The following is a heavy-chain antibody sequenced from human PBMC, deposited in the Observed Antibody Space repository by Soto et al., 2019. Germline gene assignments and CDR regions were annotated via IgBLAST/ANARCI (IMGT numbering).Heavy chain of an antibody. CDR2: ISSSSSTI. J-gene: IGHJ4*02. CDR3: ARDGLDYGDYVRRAFDY. Sequence: LRLSCAASGFTFSSYSMNLVRQAPLKGLEWVSYISSSSSTIYYVDSVKGRFTISRDNAKNSLYLQMNSLRDEDTAVYYCARDGLDYGDYVRRAFDYWGQGTLVTVSS. V-gene: IGHV3-48*02. CDR1: GFTFSSYS. D-gene: IGHD4-17*01.